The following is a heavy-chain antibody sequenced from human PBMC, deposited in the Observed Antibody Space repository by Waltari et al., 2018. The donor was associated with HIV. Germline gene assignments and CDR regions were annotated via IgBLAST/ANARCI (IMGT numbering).Heavy chain of an antibody. D-gene: IGHD3-22*01. J-gene: IGHJ4*02. CDR2: IYPGDSDT. CDR3: ARLPAGPYESGGASANYFDY. Sequence: EVQLVQSGTELKKPGASLQTSCQSSGYSFTSYWIRWVRQIPEKGLESMGIIYPGDSDTRYSPSFQGQVTISADKSINTAYLQWTSLKASDTAIYYCARLPAGPYESGGASANYFDYWGRGTLVTVSS. CDR1: GYSFTSYW. V-gene: IGHV5-51*03.